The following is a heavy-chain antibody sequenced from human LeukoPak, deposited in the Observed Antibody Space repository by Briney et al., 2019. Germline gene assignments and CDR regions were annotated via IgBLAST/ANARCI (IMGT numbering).Heavy chain of an antibody. D-gene: IGHD3-3*01. CDR2: ISSSSSYI. J-gene: IGHJ4*02. CDR3: AGDAFAPTIFGVVTRREIDY. V-gene: IGHV3-21*01. Sequence: GGSLRLSCAASGFTFSSYSMNWVRQAPGKGLEWVSSISSSSSYIYYADPVKGRFTISRDNAKNSLYLQMNSLRAEDTAVYYCAGDAFAPTIFGVVTRREIDYWGQGTLVTVSS. CDR1: GFTFSSYS.